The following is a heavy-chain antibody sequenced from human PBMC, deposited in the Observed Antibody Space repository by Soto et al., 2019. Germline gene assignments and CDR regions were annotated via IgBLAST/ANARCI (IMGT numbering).Heavy chain of an antibody. CDR3: ARDLLGSRYNWFDP. J-gene: IGHJ5*02. Sequence: GGSLRLSCAASGFTFSSYWMSWVRQAPGKGLEWVANIKQDGSEKYYVDSVKGRFTISRDNAKNSLYLQMNSLRAEDTAVYYCARDLLGSRYNWFDPWGQGTLVTVSS. CDR2: IKQDGSEK. CDR1: GFTFSSYW. V-gene: IGHV3-7*01. D-gene: IGHD3-16*01.